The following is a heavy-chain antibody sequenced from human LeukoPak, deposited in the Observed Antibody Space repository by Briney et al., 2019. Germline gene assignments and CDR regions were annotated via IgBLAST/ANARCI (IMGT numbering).Heavy chain of an antibody. V-gene: IGHV4-4*02. J-gene: IGHJ4*02. D-gene: IGHD4-11*01. CDR1: GDSISSGNC. Sequence: SGTLSLTCTVSGDSISSGNCWSWVRQPPGTGLEWIGEIIHSGNTNYNPSLKSRVTISVDKSRNQFSLILNSVTAADTAVYYCARDLGSNPGYWGQGTLVTVSS. CDR2: IIHSGNT. CDR3: ARDLGSNPGY.